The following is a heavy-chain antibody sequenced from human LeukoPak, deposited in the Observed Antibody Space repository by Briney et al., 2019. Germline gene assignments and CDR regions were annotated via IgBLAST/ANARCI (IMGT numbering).Heavy chain of an antibody. CDR2: IYTGGST. CDR3: AKSPGYRSSFDY. CDR1: GFTVTSNY. V-gene: IGHV3-66*01. J-gene: IGHJ4*02. Sequence: GGSLRLSCAGSGFTVTSNYMSWVRQAPGKGLEWVSVIYTGGSTYYADSVKGRFTISRDNSKNTVYLQMNSLRAEDTAVYYCAKSPGYRSSFDYWGQGTLVSVSS. D-gene: IGHD6-13*01.